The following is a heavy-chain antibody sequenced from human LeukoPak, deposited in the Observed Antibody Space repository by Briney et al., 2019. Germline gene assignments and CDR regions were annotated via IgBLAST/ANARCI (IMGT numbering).Heavy chain of an antibody. V-gene: IGHV3-74*01. J-gene: IGHJ4*02. Sequence: GGSLRLSCVASGFTFSNYCMHWVRQTPGKGLIWVSRICPGGTITNYADSVKGRFTISRDDAKNMMFLQMNSLRADDTAVYYCVRDFRSADYWGQGILVTVSS. CDR3: VRDFRSADY. CDR2: ICPGGTIT. CDR1: GFTFSNYC.